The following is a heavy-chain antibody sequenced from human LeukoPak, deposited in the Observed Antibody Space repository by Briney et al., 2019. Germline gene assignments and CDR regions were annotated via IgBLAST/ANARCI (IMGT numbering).Heavy chain of an antibody. J-gene: IGHJ4*02. D-gene: IGHD3-22*01. CDR2: ISGSGGGT. V-gene: IGHV3-23*01. CDR1: GITLSNYG. Sequence: GGSLRLSCAVSGITLSNYGMSWVRQAPGKGLEWVAGISGSGGGTNYADSVRGRFTISRDNSKNTLYLQMNSLGAEDTAVYFCAKRGVVIRVILVGFHKEAYYFDSWGQGALVTVSS. CDR3: AKRGVVIRVILVGFHKEAYYFDS.